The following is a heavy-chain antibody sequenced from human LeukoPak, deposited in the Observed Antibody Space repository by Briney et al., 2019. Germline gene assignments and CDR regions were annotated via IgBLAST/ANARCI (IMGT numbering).Heavy chain of an antibody. CDR2: INPSGGST. CDR3: ARDLAGMITFGGVNYYFDY. J-gene: IGHJ4*02. D-gene: IGHD3-16*01. CDR1: GYTFTRYY. Sequence: ASVKVSCKASGYTFTRYYMHWVRQAPGQGLEWMGIINPSGGSTSYAQTFQGRVTMTRDTSTSTVYMELSSLRSEDTAVYYCARDLAGMITFGGVNYYFDYWGQGTLVTVSS. V-gene: IGHV1-46*01.